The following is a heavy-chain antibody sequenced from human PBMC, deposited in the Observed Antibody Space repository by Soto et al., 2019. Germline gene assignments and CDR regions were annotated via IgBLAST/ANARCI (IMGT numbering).Heavy chain of an antibody. J-gene: IGHJ5*02. CDR1: GFTFSSYA. CDR2: ITGSGAGS. CDR3: AKAYSNSWPNDWFDP. Sequence: EVQLLESGGGWLQPGGSLRLSCAASGFTFSSYAMNWVRQAPGKGLEWVSGITGSGAGSYYSDSVKGRFTISRDNCKNTLYLQMNSLRAEDTAVYYCAKAYSNSWPNDWFDPWGQGTLVTVSS. V-gene: IGHV3-23*01. D-gene: IGHD6-13*01.